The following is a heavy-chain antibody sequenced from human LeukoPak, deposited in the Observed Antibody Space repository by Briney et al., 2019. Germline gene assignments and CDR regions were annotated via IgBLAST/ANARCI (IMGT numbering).Heavy chain of an antibody. D-gene: IGHD6-19*01. Sequence: GRSLRLSCAASGFTFSRYSMNWVRQAPGKGLEWVSYINSDSKTIYYAESVKGRFTISRDNARNSVYLQIDSLRDEDTAIYYCASRAIGWYRDGNWFDPWGQGTLVTVSS. CDR3: ASRAIGWYRDGNWFDP. CDR1: GFTFSRYS. J-gene: IGHJ5*02. V-gene: IGHV3-48*02. CDR2: INSDSKTI.